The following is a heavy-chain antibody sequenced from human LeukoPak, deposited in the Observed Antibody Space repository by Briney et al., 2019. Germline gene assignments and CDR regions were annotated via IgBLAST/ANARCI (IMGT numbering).Heavy chain of an antibody. D-gene: IGHD6-13*01. CDR2: INHSGST. Sequence: SETLSLTCAVYGESFTGHHWSWIRQPPGRRLEWIGEINHSGSTNYNPSLKSRVTISVDTSKNQFSLKLSSVTAADTAVYYCARGSSSWPYYYYYYMDVWGKGTTVTVSS. J-gene: IGHJ6*03. CDR3: ARGSSSWPYYYYYYMDV. V-gene: IGHV4-34*01. CDR1: GESFTGHH.